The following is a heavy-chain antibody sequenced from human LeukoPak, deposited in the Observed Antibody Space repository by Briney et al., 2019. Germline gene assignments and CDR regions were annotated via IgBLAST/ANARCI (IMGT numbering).Heavy chain of an antibody. V-gene: IGHV4-59*08. D-gene: IGHD3-10*01. Sequence: SETLSLTCTVSGGSISSYYWSWLRQPPGKGLEWIGHIHYSGRTTYNPSLGSRLTISADTSTSQVSLKLSSMTAADTAVYYCARHKPTGSYPLELWGQGTLVTVSS. CDR1: GGSISSYY. CDR3: ARHKPTGSYPLEL. CDR2: IHYSGRT. J-gene: IGHJ4*02.